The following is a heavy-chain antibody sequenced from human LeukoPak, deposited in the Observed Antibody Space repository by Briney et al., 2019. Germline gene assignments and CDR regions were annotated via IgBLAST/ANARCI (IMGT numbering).Heavy chain of an antibody. Sequence: GGSLRLSCAAFGFTFSSYAMSWVRQAPGKGLEWVSAISGSGGSTYYADSVKGRFTISRDNSKNMLYLQMNSLRAEDTAVYYCASGSYYNTYWGQGTLVTVSS. V-gene: IGHV3-23*01. CDR2: ISGSGGST. J-gene: IGHJ4*02. CDR3: ASGSYYNTY. D-gene: IGHD3-10*01. CDR1: GFTFSSYA.